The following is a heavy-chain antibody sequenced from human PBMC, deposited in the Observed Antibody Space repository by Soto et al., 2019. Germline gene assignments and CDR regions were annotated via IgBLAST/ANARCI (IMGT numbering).Heavy chain of an antibody. Sequence: EVQLLEYGGDLVKPGGSLRLSCAASGFTFSTYDMRWVRQAPGKGLELVSSLSASGGGTYYADSVKGRFTISRDNSKNTLYLQMKSLKAEDTALYYCARIRDSYEDYGGQGTQVTVSS. J-gene: IGHJ4*02. V-gene: IGHV3-23*01. D-gene: IGHD3-3*01. CDR2: LSASGGGT. CDR3: ARIRDSYEDY. CDR1: GFTFSTYD.